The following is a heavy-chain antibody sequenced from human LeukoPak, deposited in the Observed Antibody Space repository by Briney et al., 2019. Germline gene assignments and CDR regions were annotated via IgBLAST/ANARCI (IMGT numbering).Heavy chain of an antibody. Sequence: PGRSLRLSCAASGFTFSSYGMHWVRQAPGKGLEWVAVISYGGSNKYYADSVKGRFTISRDNSKSTLYLQMNSLRSEDTAVYYCARSGHIYSGYESWGQGTLVAVSS. J-gene: IGHJ4*02. CDR2: ISYGGSNK. D-gene: IGHD5-12*01. CDR1: GFTFSSYG. CDR3: ARSGHIYSGYES. V-gene: IGHV3-30*03.